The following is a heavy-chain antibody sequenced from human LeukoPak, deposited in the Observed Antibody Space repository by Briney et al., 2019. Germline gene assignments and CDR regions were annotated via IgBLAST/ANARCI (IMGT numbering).Heavy chain of an antibody. D-gene: IGHD4-17*01. V-gene: IGHV4-30-4*08. CDR2: IYYSGST. CDR3: AGTTVTTVGPQRYFDL. J-gene: IGHJ2*01. CDR1: GGSISSGDYY. Sequence: PSETLSLTCTVSGGSISSGDYYWSWIRQPPGKGLEWIGYIYYSGSTYYNPSLKSRVTISVDTSKNQFSLKLSSVTAADTAVYYCAGTTVTTVGPQRYFDLWGRGTLVTVSS.